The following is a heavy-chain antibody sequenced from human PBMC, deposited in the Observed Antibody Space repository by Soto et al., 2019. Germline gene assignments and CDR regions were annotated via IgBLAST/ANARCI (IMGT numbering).Heavy chain of an antibody. V-gene: IGHV1-2*04. CDR3: ARDLGILPGGITGTTRFDP. D-gene: IGHD1-7*01. CDR2: INPNSGGT. J-gene: IGHJ5*02. CDR1: GYTFTGYY. Sequence: GASVKVSCKASGYTFTGYYMHWVRQAPGQGLEWMGWINPNSGGTNYAQKFQGWVTMTRDTSISTAYMELSRLRSDDTAVYYCARDLGILPGGITGTTRFDPWGQGTLVTVSS.